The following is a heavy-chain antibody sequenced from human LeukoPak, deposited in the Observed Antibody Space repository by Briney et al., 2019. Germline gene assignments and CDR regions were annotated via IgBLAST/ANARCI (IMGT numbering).Heavy chain of an antibody. D-gene: IGHD6-13*01. V-gene: IGHV4-34*12. CDR1: GGSFSGYY. CDR3: ARTQQQLGYYYYWYMDV. Sequence: ETVSLTCAVYGGSFSGYYWGWIRQPPGKGLEWIGEILHSGSTNYNPSLKSRVTISVDTSKNQFSLNLSSVTAADTAVYYCARTQQQLGYYYYWYMDVWGKRTTV. J-gene: IGHJ6*03. CDR2: ILHSGST.